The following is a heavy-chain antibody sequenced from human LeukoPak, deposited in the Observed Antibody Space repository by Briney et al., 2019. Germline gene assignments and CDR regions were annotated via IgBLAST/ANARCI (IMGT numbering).Heavy chain of an antibody. CDR3: ASDYGFDY. V-gene: IGHV4-59*01. D-gene: IGHD3-10*01. CDR2: IYYSGST. J-gene: IGHJ4*02. CDR1: GGSFSGYY. Sequence: PSETLSLTCAVYGGSFSGYYWSWIRQPPGKGLEWIGYIYYSGSTNYNPSLKSRVTISVDTSKNQFSLRLSSVTAADTAVYYCASDYGFDYWGQGTLVTVSS.